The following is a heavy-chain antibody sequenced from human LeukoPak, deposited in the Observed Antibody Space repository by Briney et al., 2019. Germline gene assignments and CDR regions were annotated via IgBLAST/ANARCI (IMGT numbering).Heavy chain of an antibody. V-gene: IGHV4-30-4*08. Sequence: SETLSLTCTVSGGSISSGNYYWIWIRQPPGKGLEWIGYIYYSGTTYYNPSLKSRVTISVDTSKNQFSLKLSSVTAADTAVYYCARAGQGYCSSASCFLSLDYWGQGTLVTVSS. J-gene: IGHJ4*02. CDR1: GGSISSGNYY. D-gene: IGHD2-2*01. CDR3: ARAGQGYCSSASCFLSLDY. CDR2: IYYSGTT.